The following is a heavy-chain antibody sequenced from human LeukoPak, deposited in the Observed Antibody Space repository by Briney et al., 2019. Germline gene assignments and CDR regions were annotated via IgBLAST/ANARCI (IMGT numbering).Heavy chain of an antibody. Sequence: GESLKISCKGSGYSFTSYWIVWVLQMPGKGLLWMGIIYPGDCDTRYSPSFQGQVTISADKSISTAYLQWSSLKASDTAMYYCARLRSSSWPFDYWGQGTLVTVSS. D-gene: IGHD6-13*01. J-gene: IGHJ4*02. CDR3: ARLRSSSWPFDY. CDR2: IYPGDCDT. V-gene: IGHV5-51*01. CDR1: GYSFTSYW.